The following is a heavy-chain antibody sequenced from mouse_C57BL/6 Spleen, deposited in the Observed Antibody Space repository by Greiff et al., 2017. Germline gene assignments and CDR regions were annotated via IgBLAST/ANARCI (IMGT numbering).Heavy chain of an antibody. J-gene: IGHJ2*01. V-gene: IGHV5-16*01. Sequence: VQLKESEGGLVQPGSSMKLSCTASGFAFSDYYMAWVRQVPEKGLEWVANINYDGSSTYYLDSLKSRFIISRDNAKNILYLQMSSLKSEDTATYYCARRGGYYGYFDYWGQGTTLTVSS. CDR3: ARRGGYYGYFDY. CDR2: INYDGSST. D-gene: IGHD1-1*01. CDR1: GFAFSDYY.